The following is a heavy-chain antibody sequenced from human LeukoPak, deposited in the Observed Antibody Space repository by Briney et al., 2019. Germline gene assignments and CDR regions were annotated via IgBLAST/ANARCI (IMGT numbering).Heavy chain of an antibody. V-gene: IGHV4-59*01. Sequence: SSETLSLTCTVSGGSISSYYWSWMRQPPGKGLEWIGYIYDSGSTKYNPSLKSRVTMSVDTSKSQFSLRLSSVTAADTAVYYCARADCTNGVCYLPKPYYYYGMDVWGQGTTVTVSS. CDR2: IYDSGST. CDR3: ARADCTNGVCYLPKPYYYYGMDV. J-gene: IGHJ6*02. CDR1: GGSISSYY. D-gene: IGHD2-8*01.